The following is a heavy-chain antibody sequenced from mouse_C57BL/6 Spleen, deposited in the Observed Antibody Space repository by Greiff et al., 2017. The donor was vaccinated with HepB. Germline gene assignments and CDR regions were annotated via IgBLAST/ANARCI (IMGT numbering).Heavy chain of an antibody. CDR3: AREGDYDGYYCY. Sequence: QVQLQQSGPELVKPGASVKISCKASGYAFSSSWMNWVKQRPGKGLEWIGRIYPGDGDTNYNGKFKGKATLTADKSSSTAYMQLSSLTSEDSAVYFCAREGDYDGYYCYWGQGTTLTVSS. CDR1: GYAFSSSW. CDR2: IYPGDGDT. D-gene: IGHD2-3*01. V-gene: IGHV1-82*01. J-gene: IGHJ2*01.